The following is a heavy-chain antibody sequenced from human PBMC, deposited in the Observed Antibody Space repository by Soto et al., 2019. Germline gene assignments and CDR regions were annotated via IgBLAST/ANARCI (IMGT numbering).Heavy chain of an antibody. CDR2: IYYSGST. Sequence: PSETLSLTCTVSGGSISSSSYYWGWIRQPPGKGLEWIGSIYYSGSTYYNPSLKSRVTISVDTSKNQFSLKLSSVTAADTAVYYCSRHSNTVGVYWGQGTLVTVSS. V-gene: IGHV4-39*01. CDR1: GGSISSSSYY. CDR3: SRHSNTVGVY. D-gene: IGHD4-17*01. J-gene: IGHJ4*02.